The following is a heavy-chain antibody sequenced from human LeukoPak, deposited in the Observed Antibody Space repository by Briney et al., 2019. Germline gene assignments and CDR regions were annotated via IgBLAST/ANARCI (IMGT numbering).Heavy chain of an antibody. Sequence: ASVKVSCRASGGTFTSYFMHWVRQAPGQGLEYMGIINPSGGSTSYAQKFQGRVTMTRDMSTSTVYMELSSLRSEDTAVYYCARDNSNCGGDCYSKEPDNWFDPWGQGTLVTVSS. D-gene: IGHD2-21*02. V-gene: IGHV1-46*01. CDR1: GGTFTSYF. CDR2: INPSGGST. J-gene: IGHJ5*02. CDR3: ARDNSNCGGDCYSKEPDNWFDP.